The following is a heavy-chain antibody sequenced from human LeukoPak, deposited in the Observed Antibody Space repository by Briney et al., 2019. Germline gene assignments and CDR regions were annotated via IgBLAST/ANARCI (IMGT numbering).Heavy chain of an antibody. Sequence: AASVKVSCKASGYTFTGYYMHWVRQAPGQGLEWMGWINPNSGGTYYAQEFQGRVTMTRDTSISTAYMELSRPRSDDTAVYYCARDLGDLAAFDYWGQGTLVTVSS. V-gene: IGHV1-2*02. CDR3: ARDLGDLAAFDY. CDR1: GYTFTGYY. CDR2: INPNSGGT. D-gene: IGHD3-10*01. J-gene: IGHJ4*02.